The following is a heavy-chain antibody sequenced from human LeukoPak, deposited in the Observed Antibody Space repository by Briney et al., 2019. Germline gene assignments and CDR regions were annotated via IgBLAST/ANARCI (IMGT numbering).Heavy chain of an antibody. CDR1: GGSISSSSYY. V-gene: IGHV4-39*07. J-gene: IGHJ3*02. D-gene: IGHD3-10*01. Sequence: SETLSLTCTVSGGSISSSSYYWGWIRQPPGKGLEWIGSIYCSGSTYYNPSLKSRVTISVDTSKNQFSLKLSSVTAADTAVYYCARDGVRGYASGMHDAFDIWGQGTMVTVSS. CDR2: IYCSGST. CDR3: ARDGVRGYASGMHDAFDI.